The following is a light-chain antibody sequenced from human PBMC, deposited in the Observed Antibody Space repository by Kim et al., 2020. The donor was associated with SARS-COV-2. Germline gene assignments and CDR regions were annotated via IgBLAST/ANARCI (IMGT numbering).Light chain of an antibody. J-gene: IGKJ1*01. Sequence: VSPGERATRSCRASQSIGSDLAWYQQRPGQAPSLLMYDVSTRATAIPTRFSGSRSGTEFTLTISTLQSEDFAIYFCQQYHDWPRTFGQGTRVDIK. CDR2: DVS. CDR3: QQYHDWPRT. V-gene: IGKV3-15*01. CDR1: QSIGSD.